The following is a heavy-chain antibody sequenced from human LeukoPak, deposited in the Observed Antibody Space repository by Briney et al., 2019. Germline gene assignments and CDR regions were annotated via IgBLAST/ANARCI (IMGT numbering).Heavy chain of an antibody. D-gene: IGHD2-2*01. J-gene: IGHJ5*02. CDR3: ALTSGYCSSTSRYRVWFDP. CDR1: GYTFTSYG. CDR2: ISAYNGNT. Sequence: ASVKVSCKASGYTFTSYGISWVRQAPGQGLEWMGWISAYNGNTNYAQKLQGRVTMTTDTSTSTAYMELRSLRSDDTAVYYCALTSGYCSSTSRYRVWFDPCGQGTLVTVSS. V-gene: IGHV1-18*01.